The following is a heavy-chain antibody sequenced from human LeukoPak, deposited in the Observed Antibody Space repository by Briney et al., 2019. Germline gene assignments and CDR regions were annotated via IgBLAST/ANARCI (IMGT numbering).Heavy chain of an antibody. CDR3: AKLELLWDAFDI. V-gene: IGHV3-48*03. Sequence: GGSLRLSCAASGFTFSSYEMNWVRQAPGKGLEWVSYISSSGSTIYYADSVKGRFTISRDNAKNSLYLQMNSLRAEDTAVYYCAKLELLWDAFDIWGQGTMITVSS. CDR2: ISSSGSTI. CDR1: GFTFSSYE. J-gene: IGHJ3*02. D-gene: IGHD2-2*01.